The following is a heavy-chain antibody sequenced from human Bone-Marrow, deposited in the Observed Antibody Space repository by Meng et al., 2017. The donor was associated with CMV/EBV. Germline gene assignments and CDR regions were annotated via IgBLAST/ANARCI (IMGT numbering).Heavy chain of an antibody. CDR3: VGDRTLIDG. J-gene: IGHJ4*02. Sequence: GESLKISCAASGFTFSSYSMNWVRQAPGKGLEWVSSISSSSSYIYYADSVKGRFTISRDNAKNSLYLQMNSLRADDTAVYFCVGDRTLIDGWGQGTLVTVSS. CDR1: GFTFSSYS. CDR2: ISSSSSYI. V-gene: IGHV3-21*01.